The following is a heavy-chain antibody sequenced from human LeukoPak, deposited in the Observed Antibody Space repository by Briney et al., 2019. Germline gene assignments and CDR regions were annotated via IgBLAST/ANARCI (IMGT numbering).Heavy chain of an antibody. V-gene: IGHV1-8*01. J-gene: IGHJ6*03. CDR2: MNPNSGNT. D-gene: IGHD1-1*01. Sequence: GASVKVSCKASGYTFTSYDINWVRQATGQGLEWMGWMNPNSGNTGYAQKFQGRVTMTRNTSISTAYMELSSLRSEDTAVYYCARGQNAAHYYQYYYMDVWGKGTTVTISS. CDR1: GYTFTSYD. CDR3: ARGQNAAHYYQYYYMDV.